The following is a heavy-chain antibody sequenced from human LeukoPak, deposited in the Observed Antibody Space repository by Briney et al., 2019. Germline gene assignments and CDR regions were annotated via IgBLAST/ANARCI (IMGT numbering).Heavy chain of an antibody. CDR2: IIPIFDTG. J-gene: IGHJ4*02. D-gene: IGHD4-17*01. Sequence: ASVKVSCKTSGGTFSSYAISWVRQAPGQGLEWMGGIIPIFDTGVYAQKFQDRVTISADESTSTAYMELSSLRSEDTAVYYCARVSGDQVPCWGQGTLVTVSS. CDR3: ARVSGDQVPC. CDR1: GGTFSSYA. V-gene: IGHV1-69*13.